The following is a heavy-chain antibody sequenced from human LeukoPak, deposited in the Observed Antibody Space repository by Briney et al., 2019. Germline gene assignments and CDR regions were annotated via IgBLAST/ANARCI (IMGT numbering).Heavy chain of an antibody. CDR3: TRGQLWFDY. V-gene: IGHV3-23*01. CDR1: GFTFSNYA. Sequence: GGSLRLSCAGSGFTFSNYAMSWVRQAPGQGREGVSPIGGSGGNTYYADSVKGRFTISRDNSKNTLYLQMNSLRAEDTAIYYCTRGQLWFDYWGQGTLVTVSS. CDR2: IGGSGGNT. D-gene: IGHD2-2*01. J-gene: IGHJ5*01.